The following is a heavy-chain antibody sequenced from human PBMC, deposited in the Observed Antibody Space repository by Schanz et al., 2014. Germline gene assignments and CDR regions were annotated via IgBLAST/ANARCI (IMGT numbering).Heavy chain of an antibody. J-gene: IGHJ4*02. CDR2: ISGSGFDT. CDR1: GFTFSSYA. CDR3: AKGQLLSYYFDY. V-gene: IGHV3-23*04. D-gene: IGHD2-21*01. Sequence: VQLVESGGGVVQPGRSLRLSCAVSGFTFSSYAMSWVRTAPGPCLEWVSAISGSGFDTYYADSVKGRFTISRDNSKNTLYLQMNSLRAEDTAVYYCAKGQLLSYYFDYWGQGTLVTVSS.